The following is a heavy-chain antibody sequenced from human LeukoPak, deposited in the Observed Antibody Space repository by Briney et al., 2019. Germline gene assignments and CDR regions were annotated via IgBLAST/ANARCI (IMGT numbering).Heavy chain of an antibody. CDR2: IYHSGST. D-gene: IGHD3-22*01. CDR1: GGSISSGGYY. CDR3: ARASSITMIVVP. Sequence: SETLSLTCTVSGGSISSGGYYWSWIRQPPGKGLEWIGYIYHSGSTYYNASLKSRVTISVDRSKNQFSLKLSSVTAADTAVYYCARASSITMIVVPWXQGTLVTVSS. J-gene: IGHJ5*02. V-gene: IGHV4-30-2*01.